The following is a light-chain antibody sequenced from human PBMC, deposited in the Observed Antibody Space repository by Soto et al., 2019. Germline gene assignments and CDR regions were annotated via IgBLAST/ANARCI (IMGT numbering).Light chain of an antibody. CDR3: SSYTSSSTPYV. Sequence: QSALTQPASVSGSPGQSITISCTGTSSDVGGYNYVSWYQQHPGKAPKLMIYDVSNRPSGASNRPSGSKSGNTASLTISGLQAEDEAAYFCSSYTSSSTPYVFGTGTKVTVL. V-gene: IGLV2-14*01. CDR1: SSDVGGYNY. J-gene: IGLJ1*01. CDR2: DVS.